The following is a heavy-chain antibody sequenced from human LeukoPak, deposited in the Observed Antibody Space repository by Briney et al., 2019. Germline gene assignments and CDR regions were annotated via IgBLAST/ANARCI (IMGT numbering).Heavy chain of an antibody. CDR3: ARGQYYYDSSGFVGMDV. D-gene: IGHD3-22*01. CDR1: GYTFTSYY. CDR2: INPSGGST. Sequence: ASVKVSCKASGYTFTSYYMHWVRQAPGQGLEWMGIINPSGGSTSYAQKFRGRVTMTRDMSTSTVYMELSSLRSEDTAVYYCARGQYYYDSSGFVGMDVWGKGTTVTVSS. V-gene: IGHV1-46*01. J-gene: IGHJ6*04.